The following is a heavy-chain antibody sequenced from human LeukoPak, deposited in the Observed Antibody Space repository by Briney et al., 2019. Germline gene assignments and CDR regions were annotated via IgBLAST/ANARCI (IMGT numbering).Heavy chain of an antibody. CDR3: ARHGNDILAPDGFDI. J-gene: IGHJ3*02. D-gene: IGHD3-9*01. CDR1: GGSISSSSYY. Sequence: SETLSLTCTVSGGSISSSSYYWGWIRQPPGKGLEWIGSMYYSGSTYYNQPLKSRVTISVDTSKNQFSLKLSSVTAADTAVYYCARHGNDILAPDGFDIWGQGTMVTVSS. V-gene: IGHV4-39*01. CDR2: MYYSGST.